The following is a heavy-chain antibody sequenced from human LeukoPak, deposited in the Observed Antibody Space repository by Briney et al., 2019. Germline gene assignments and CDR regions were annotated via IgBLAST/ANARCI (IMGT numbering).Heavy chain of an antibody. J-gene: IGHJ6*02. CDR2: NRTKGDGYST. CDR1: RFTFSDYY. V-gene: IGHV3-72*01. CDR3: AREYFYGMDV. Sequence: GGSLRLSCAASRFTFSDYYMDWVRQAPGRGLEWVGLNRTKGDGYSTEYAASVKGRFSISRDESKNSVYLQMNSLKAEDTAVYFCAREYFYGMDVWGQGTTVTVSS.